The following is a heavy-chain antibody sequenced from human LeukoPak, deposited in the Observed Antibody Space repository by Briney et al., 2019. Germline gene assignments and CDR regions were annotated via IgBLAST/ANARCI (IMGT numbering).Heavy chain of an antibody. CDR3: ARESSGKGACYFDY. D-gene: IGHD3-22*01. J-gene: IGHJ4*02. CDR2: ISSSGSTI. CDR1: RFTFSSYE. Sequence: GGSLRLSCAASRFTFSSYEMNWVRQAPGKGLEWVSYISSSGSTIYYADSVKGRFTISRDNAKNSLYLQMNSLRAEDTAVYYCARESSGKGACYFDYWGQGTLVTVSS. V-gene: IGHV3-48*03.